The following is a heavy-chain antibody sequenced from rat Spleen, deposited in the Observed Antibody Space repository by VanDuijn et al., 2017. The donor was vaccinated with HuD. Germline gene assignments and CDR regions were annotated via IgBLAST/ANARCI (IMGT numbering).Heavy chain of an antibody. V-gene: IGHV2S63*01. Sequence: VQLKESGPGLVQPSQTLSLTCTVSGFSLTDYSVHWVRQPPGKGLEWMGVMWSGGSTAYNSALKSRLSISRDTSKSQVFLKINSLQTEDTASYYCTRYDRYNSYYVMDAWGQGASVTVSS. D-gene: IGHD1-5*01. J-gene: IGHJ4*01. CDR3: TRYDRYNSYYVMDA. CDR1: GFSLTDYS. CDR2: MWSGGST.